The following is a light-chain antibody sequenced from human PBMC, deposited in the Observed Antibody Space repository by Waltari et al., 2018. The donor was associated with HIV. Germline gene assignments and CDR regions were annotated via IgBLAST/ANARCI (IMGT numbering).Light chain of an antibody. CDR1: QSVTKN. V-gene: IGKV3-15*01. CDR2: GAS. Sequence: EVVLTQSPATVSVSPGGRVILSCTARQSVTKNLAWYQQKPGQAPRLVICGASTRAAGVPARFTGRGSGTQFTLTISSLQSEDFAIYYCQQYHNYWTFGQGSK. CDR3: QQYHNYWT. J-gene: IGKJ1*01.